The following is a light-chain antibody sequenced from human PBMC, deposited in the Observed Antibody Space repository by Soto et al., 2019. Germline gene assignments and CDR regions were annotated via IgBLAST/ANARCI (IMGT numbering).Light chain of an antibody. CDR1: QNLGSTY. J-gene: IGKJ1*01. Sequence: EIVLTQSPNTLSLYQGERATLXXRGSQNLGSTYLAWYQQERGQAPRLXIYGASSRATGIPDRFSGSGSGTDFTLTISRLEPEDFAVYYCQQYGRAPTTFGQGTKVDIK. CDR3: QQYGRAPTT. CDR2: GAS. V-gene: IGKV3-20*01.